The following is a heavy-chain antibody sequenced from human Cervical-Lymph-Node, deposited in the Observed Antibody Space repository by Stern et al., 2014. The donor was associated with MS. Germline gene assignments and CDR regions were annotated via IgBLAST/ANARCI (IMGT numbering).Heavy chain of an antibody. D-gene: IGHD3-22*01. CDR1: GGSISSGDYY. CDR2: IYTNGST. CDR3: ARGGTYYYDTTGYILDN. J-gene: IGHJ4*02. V-gene: IGHV4-61*02. Sequence: QVQLQESGPGLVKPSQTLSLTCTVSGGSISSGDYYWTWIRQPAGKGLEWIGRIYTNGSTNYSPSLQSRVPISLDTSKTQFSLRLSSVTAADTAVYYCARGGTYYYDTTGYILDNWGQGTLVTVSS.